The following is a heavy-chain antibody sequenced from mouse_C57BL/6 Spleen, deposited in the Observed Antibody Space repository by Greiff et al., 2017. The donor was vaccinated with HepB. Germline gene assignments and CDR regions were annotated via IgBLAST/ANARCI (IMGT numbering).Heavy chain of an antibody. CDR1: GYTFTSYW. D-gene: IGHD2-3*01. Sequence: QVQLQQPGTELVKPGASVKLSCKASGYTFTSYWMHWVKQRPGQGLEWIGNINPSNGGTNYNEKFKSKATLTVDKSSSTAYMQLSSLTSEDSAVYYCAREGLRDGYYAYYAMDYWGQGTSVTVSS. V-gene: IGHV1-53*01. CDR2: INPSNGGT. J-gene: IGHJ4*01. CDR3: AREGLRDGYYAYYAMDY.